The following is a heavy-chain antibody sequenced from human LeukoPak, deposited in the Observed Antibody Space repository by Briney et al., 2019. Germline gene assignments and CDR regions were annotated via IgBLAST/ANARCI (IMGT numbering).Heavy chain of an antibody. CDR2: IYTTGSI. CDR3: ARDSSDYYYYYMDV. J-gene: IGHJ6*03. Sequence: SQTLSLTCTVSGGSISSGSYYWSWIRQPAGKGLEWIGRIYTTGSINYNPSLKSRVTISEDTSKNQFSLKLSSVTAADTAVYYCARDSSDYYYYYMDVWGKGTTVTISS. V-gene: IGHV4-61*02. CDR1: GGSISSGSYY.